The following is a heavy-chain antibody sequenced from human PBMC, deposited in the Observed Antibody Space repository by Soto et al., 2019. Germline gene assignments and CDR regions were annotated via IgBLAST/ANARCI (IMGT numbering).Heavy chain of an antibody. CDR1: GGSFSGYY. Sequence: SETLSLTCAVYGGSFSGYYWSWIRQPPGKGLEWIGEINHSGSTNYNPSLKSRVTISVDTSKNQFSLKLSSVTAADTAVYYCAREKILRALSIAARELDYWGQGTLVTVSS. D-gene: IGHD6-6*01. CDR3: AREKILRALSIAARELDY. V-gene: IGHV4-34*01. J-gene: IGHJ4*02. CDR2: INHSGST.